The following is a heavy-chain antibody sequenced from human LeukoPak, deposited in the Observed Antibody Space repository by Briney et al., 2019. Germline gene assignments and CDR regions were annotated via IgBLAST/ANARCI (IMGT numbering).Heavy chain of an antibody. CDR2: INEEGSDT. J-gene: IGHJ4*02. CDR1: GFTFSSYA. Sequence: GGSLRLSCAASGFTFSSYAMSWVRQAPGKGLEWVSGINEEGSDTKYADSVRGQFTISRDNAKNTLSLQMNSLRADDTAVYYCAREGPDYWGQGTLVTVSS. V-gene: IGHV3-74*01. CDR3: AREGPDY.